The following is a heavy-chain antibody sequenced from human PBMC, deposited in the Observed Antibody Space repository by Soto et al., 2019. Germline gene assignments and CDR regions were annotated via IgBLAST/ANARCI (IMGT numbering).Heavy chain of an antibody. Sequence: SVKVSCKASADTFSSSAFSWVRQAPGQGLEWMVGIIPFFHAANYAQKFQGRVTITADKSTSTSYMELSSLRSEDPAVYYCARDMTRTVVPYFDFWGQGTLVTVSS. V-gene: IGHV1-69*06. CDR3: ARDMTRTVVPYFDF. CDR1: ADTFSSSA. J-gene: IGHJ4*02. CDR2: IIPFFHAA. D-gene: IGHD1-7*01.